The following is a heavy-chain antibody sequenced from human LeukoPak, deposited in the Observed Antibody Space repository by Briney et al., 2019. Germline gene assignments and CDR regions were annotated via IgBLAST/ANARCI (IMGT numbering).Heavy chain of an antibody. CDR2: IYYSGST. Sequence: SETLSLTCTVSGGSISSYYWSWIRQPPGKGLEWIGYIYYSGSTNYNPSLKSRVTISVDTSKNQFSLKLSSVTAADTAVYYCARYSFSSWSGNDAFDIWGQGTMVTVSS. CDR3: ARYSFSSWSGNDAFDI. CDR1: GGSISSYY. V-gene: IGHV4-59*01. J-gene: IGHJ3*02. D-gene: IGHD6-13*01.